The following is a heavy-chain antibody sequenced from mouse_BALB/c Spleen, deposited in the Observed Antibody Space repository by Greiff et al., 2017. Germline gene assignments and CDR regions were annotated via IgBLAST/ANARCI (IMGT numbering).Heavy chain of an antibody. Sequence: EVQVVESGPSLVKPSQTLSLTCSVTGDSITSGYWNWIRKFPGNKLEYMGYISYSGSTYYNPSLKSRISITRDTSKNQYYLQLNSVTTEDTATYYCARGRSAWFAYWGQGTLVTVSA. CDR1: GDSITSGY. CDR2: ISYSGST. CDR3: ARGRSAWFAY. J-gene: IGHJ3*01. V-gene: IGHV3-8*02.